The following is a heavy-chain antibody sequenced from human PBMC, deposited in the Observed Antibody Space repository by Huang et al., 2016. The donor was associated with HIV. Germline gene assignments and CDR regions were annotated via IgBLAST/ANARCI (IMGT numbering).Heavy chain of an antibody. D-gene: IGHD4-17*01. Sequence: QVHLVQSGAEVKKPGASVKVSCKASGYTFTNYDINWGRQAPGRGLGWMGWMNPNTGNTCFAQSFQGRVTMTRKTSITTAYMELTSLTSEDTAVYYCARSAYGDLDYWGLGTLVIVSS. CDR1: GYTFTNYD. CDR2: MNPNTGNT. V-gene: IGHV1-8*02. CDR3: ARSAYGDLDY. J-gene: IGHJ4*02.